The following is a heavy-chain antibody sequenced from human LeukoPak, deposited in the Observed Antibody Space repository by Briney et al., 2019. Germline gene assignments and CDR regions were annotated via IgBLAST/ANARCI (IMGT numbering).Heavy chain of an antibody. CDR3: ARGKRGGLSAILGGLFASYYTYYYMDV. J-gene: IGHJ6*03. CDR2: INPSDGAT. V-gene: IGHV1-46*01. CDR1: GYTFTMFY. D-gene: IGHD3-16*01. Sequence: ASVKVSCKASGYTFTMFYIHWVRQAPGQGLEWMGMINPSDGATTYAQRFQGRVTMTRDMSTTTVYMDLRSLRSEDTAVYFCARGKRGGLSAILGGLFASYYTYYYMDVWGSGTTVAVSS.